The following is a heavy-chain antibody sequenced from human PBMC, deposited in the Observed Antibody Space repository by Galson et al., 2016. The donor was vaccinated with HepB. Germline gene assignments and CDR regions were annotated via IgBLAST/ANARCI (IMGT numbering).Heavy chain of an antibody. CDR3: VRDSEIVGGNQDVDY. D-gene: IGHD1-26*01. V-gene: IGHV3-21*01. CDR1: GFSFSSYS. Sequence: SLRLSCAASGFSFSSYSMNWVRQAPGKGLEWVSSISISTKYIYYADSVKGRFTISRDNAKKSLYLQMNSLRAEDTAVYYCVRDSEIVGGNQDVDYWGQGTLVTDSS. J-gene: IGHJ4*02. CDR2: ISISTKYI.